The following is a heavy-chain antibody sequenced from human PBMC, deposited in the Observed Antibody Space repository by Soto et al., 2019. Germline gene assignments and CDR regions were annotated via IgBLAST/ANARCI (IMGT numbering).Heavy chain of an antibody. CDR1: VGSISTGGYY. D-gene: IGHD3-10*01. Sequence: TLSLTSTVSVGSISTGGYYWSWIRQHPGKGLEWIGYIYYSASTYYNPSLKSRVTISVDTSKNQFSLKLSSVTAADTAVYYCASSSGSYPHYWGQGTLVTVSS. J-gene: IGHJ4*02. CDR2: IYYSAST. CDR3: ASSSGSYPHY. V-gene: IGHV4-31*03.